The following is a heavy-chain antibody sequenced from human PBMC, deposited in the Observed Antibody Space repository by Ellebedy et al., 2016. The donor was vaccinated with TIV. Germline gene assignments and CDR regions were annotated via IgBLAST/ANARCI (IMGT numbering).Heavy chain of an antibody. V-gene: IGHV3-30*02. CDR1: GFTFNSYG. CDR3: AKELVHAIHGFDI. D-gene: IGHD2-8*02. CDR2: ISNDERTQ. Sequence: GESLKISCEASGFTFNSYGMHWVRQAPGKGLEWVAVISNDERTQYYVDSVKGRFTISRDNSKNTVYLQMNSLRAEDTAIYYCAKELVHAIHGFDIWGQGTMVTVSS. J-gene: IGHJ3*02.